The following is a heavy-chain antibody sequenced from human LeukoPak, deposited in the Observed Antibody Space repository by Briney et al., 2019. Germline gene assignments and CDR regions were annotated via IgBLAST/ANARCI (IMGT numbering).Heavy chain of an antibody. D-gene: IGHD1-26*01. V-gene: IGHV3-30*18. Sequence: GGSLRLSCAASGFTFSNYGMHWVRQAPGKGLEWVAVISYDGSNKYYADSVKGRFTISRDNSKNTLYLQMNSLRAEDTAVYYCAKDFSGSYTVGYWGQGTLVTVSS. CDR1: GFTFSNYG. CDR3: AKDFSGSYTVGY. CDR2: ISYDGSNK. J-gene: IGHJ4*02.